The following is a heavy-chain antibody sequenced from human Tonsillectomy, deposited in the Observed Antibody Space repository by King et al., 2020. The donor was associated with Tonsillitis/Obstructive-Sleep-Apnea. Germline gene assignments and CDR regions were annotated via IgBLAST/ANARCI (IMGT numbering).Heavy chain of an antibody. CDR2: ISGSGGST. CDR3: AKAGYRVYEGGSDY. D-gene: IGHD5/OR15-5a*01. CDR1: GFTFSSYA. V-gene: IGHV3-23*04. Sequence: VQLVESGGGLAQPGGSLRLSCAASGFTFSSYAMSWVRQAPGKGLEWVSVISGSGGSTYYADSVKGRFTISSDHSKNTLYVQMNSLRAEDTAVCYCAKAGYRVYEGGSDYWGQGTLVTVSS. J-gene: IGHJ4*02.